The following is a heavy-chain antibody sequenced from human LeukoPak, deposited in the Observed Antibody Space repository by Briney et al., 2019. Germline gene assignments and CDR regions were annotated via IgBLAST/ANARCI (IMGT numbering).Heavy chain of an antibody. CDR1: GYTFTSYY. J-gene: IGHJ6*03. CDR3: ARADYSSTWSHDYYYMDV. Sequence: ASVKVSCKASGYTFTSYYIHWVRQAPGQGLEWMGIINPSDGSTSYAQKFQGRVTMTRDMSTTTVYMELSSLRSEDTAVYYCARADYSSTWSHDYYYMDVWGKGTTVTVSS. D-gene: IGHD6-13*01. V-gene: IGHV1-46*01. CDR2: INPSDGST.